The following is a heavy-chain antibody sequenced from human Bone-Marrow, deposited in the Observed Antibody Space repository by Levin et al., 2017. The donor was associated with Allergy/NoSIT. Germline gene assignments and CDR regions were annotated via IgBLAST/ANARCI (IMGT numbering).Heavy chain of an antibody. J-gene: IGHJ4*02. D-gene: IGHD1-26*01. CDR2: ISYDGSNK. CDR3: AKVRSVGATIDWLDY. V-gene: IGHV3-30*18. CDR1: GFTFSSYG. Sequence: GGSLRLSCAASGFTFSSYGMHWVRQAPGKGLEWVAVISYDGSNKYYADSVKGRFTISRDNSKNTLYLQMNSLRAEDTAVYYCAKVRSVGATIDWLDYWGQGTLVTVSS.